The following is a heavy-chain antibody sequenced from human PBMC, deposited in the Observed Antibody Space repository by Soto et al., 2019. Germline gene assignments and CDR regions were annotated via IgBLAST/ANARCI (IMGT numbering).Heavy chain of an antibody. V-gene: IGHV4-30-2*01. CDR2: IYHSGST. J-gene: IGHJ5*02. CDR3: ARCIAARLVDWFDP. CDR1: GCSISSGGYS. D-gene: IGHD6-6*01. Sequence: PSETLSLTSAFSGCSISSGGYSWSWIRQPPGKGLEWNGYIYHSGSTYYNPSLKSRVTISVDRSKNQFSLKLSSVTAADTAVYYCARCIAARLVDWFDPWGQGTLVTVS.